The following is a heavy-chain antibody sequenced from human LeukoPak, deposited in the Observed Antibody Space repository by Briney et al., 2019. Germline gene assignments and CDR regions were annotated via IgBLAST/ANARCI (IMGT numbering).Heavy chain of an antibody. D-gene: IGHD2-2*01. CDR2: IIPIFGAA. CDR3: ARGYCSSTSCPNHYYYYYMDV. Sequence: SVKVSCKASGGTFSSYAISWVRQAPGQGLEWMGGIIPIFGAANYAQKFQGRVTITADESTSTAYMELSSLRSEDTAVYYCARGYCSSTSCPNHYYYYYMDVWGKGTTVTVSS. V-gene: IGHV1-69*13. CDR1: GGTFSSYA. J-gene: IGHJ6*03.